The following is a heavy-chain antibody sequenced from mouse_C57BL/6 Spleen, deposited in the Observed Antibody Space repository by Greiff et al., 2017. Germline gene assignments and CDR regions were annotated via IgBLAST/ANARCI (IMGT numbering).Heavy chain of an antibody. Sequence: QVQLQQSGAELVRPGTSVKVSCKASGYAFTNYLIEWVKQRPGQGLEWIGVINPGSGGTNYNEKFKGKATLTADKSSSTAYMQLSSLTSEDSAVYFCAREGTTVRFAYWGQGTLVTVSA. D-gene: IGHD1-1*01. V-gene: IGHV1-54*01. J-gene: IGHJ3*01. CDR2: INPGSGGT. CDR1: GYAFTNYL. CDR3: AREGTTVRFAY.